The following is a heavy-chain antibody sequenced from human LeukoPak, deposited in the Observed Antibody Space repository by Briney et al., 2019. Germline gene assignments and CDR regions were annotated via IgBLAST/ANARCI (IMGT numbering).Heavy chain of an antibody. CDR3: AKVPMFGYMDV. V-gene: IGHV3-23*01. CDR1: GLTFRSYV. D-gene: IGHD3-10*02. J-gene: IGHJ6*03. CDR2: IGGSGGST. Sequence: GGSLRLSCVGSGLTFRSYVMNWVRQAPRKGLEWVSSIGGSGGSTNYADSVKGRFTISRDNSKNTLYLQMNSLRAEDTAVYYCAKVPMFGYMDVWGKGTTVTVSS.